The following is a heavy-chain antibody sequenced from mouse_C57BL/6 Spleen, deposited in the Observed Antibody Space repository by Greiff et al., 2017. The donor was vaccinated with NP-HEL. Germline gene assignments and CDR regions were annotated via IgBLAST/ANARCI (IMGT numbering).Heavy chain of an antibody. CDR1: GFNIKDYY. Sequence: EVQLQQSGAELVRPGASVKLSCTASGFNIKDYYMHWVKQRPEQGLEWIGRIDPEDGDTEYAPKFQGKATMTADTSSNTAYLQLSSLTSEDTAVYYCTTDGGLRQYFDYWGQGTTLTVSS. V-gene: IGHV14-1*01. CDR2: IDPEDGDT. J-gene: IGHJ2*01. D-gene: IGHD2-4*01. CDR3: TTDGGLRQYFDY.